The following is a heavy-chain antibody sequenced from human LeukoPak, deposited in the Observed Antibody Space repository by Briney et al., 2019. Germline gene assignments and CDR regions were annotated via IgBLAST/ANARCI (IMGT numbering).Heavy chain of an antibody. J-gene: IGHJ5*02. V-gene: IGHV1-2*02. CDR1: GCTFTGYY. Sequence: GASVKVSCMASGCTFTGYYMHWVRQAPGQGLEGMGWINPNSGGTNYAQKFQGRVTMTRDTSISTAYMELSRLRSDDTAVYYCARGASGVYTVTTSWFDPWGQGTLVTVSS. CDR2: INPNSGGT. CDR3: ARGASGVYTVTTSWFDP. D-gene: IGHD4-17*01.